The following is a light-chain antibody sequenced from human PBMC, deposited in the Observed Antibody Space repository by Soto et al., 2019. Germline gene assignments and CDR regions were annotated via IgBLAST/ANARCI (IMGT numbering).Light chain of an antibody. CDR2: ETS. J-gene: IGKJ1*01. Sequence: EIVLTQSPGTLSLSPGERATLSCRASQSVNSNYLAWYQQKPGQAPRLLMYETSTGATGIPDRFSGSGSGTDFTLTISRLEPEDFAVYFCQQFGTSPLWTFGQGTKVDIK. CDR3: QQFGTSPLWT. V-gene: IGKV3-20*01. CDR1: QSVNSNY.